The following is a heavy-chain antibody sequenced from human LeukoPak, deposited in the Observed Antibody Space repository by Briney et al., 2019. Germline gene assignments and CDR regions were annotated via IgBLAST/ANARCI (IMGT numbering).Heavy chain of an antibody. V-gene: IGHV3-23*01. Sequence: GESLRLSCAASGFTFSSYAMSWVRQAPGKGLEWVSVISGSGGGTYYADSVKGRFTISRDNSKNTLYLQMNSLRAEDTAVFYCAKGVWNDPYYFGYWGQGTLVTVSS. D-gene: IGHD1-1*01. CDR2: ISGSGGGT. CDR3: AKGVWNDPYYFGY. CDR1: GFTFSSYA. J-gene: IGHJ4*02.